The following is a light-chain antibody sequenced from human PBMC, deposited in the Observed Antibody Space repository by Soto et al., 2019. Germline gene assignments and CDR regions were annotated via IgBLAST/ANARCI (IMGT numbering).Light chain of an antibody. CDR1: FSNVGINT. Sequence: QAVVTQPPSASGTPGQRVTNSCSGSFSNVGINTVNWYQQLPGTAPKLLIYSDNQRPSGVPDRFSGSKSGTSASLAISGLQSEDAADYYCASWDDSLNGVVFGGGTKLTVL. CDR3: ASWDDSLNGVV. V-gene: IGLV1-44*01. CDR2: SDN. J-gene: IGLJ2*01.